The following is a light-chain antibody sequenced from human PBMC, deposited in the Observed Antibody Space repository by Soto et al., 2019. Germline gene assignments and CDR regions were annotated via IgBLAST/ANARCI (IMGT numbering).Light chain of an antibody. CDR1: QSISSL. Sequence: DIQMTQSPATLSASVGDRVTITCRASQSISSLLAWYQQKPVRAPILLIYKASTLESGVPSRFSGSGSGTEFTLTISSLQPDDSATYYCQQYNSYPLTFGQGTRLEIK. V-gene: IGKV1-5*03. J-gene: IGKJ5*01. CDR3: QQYNSYPLT. CDR2: KAS.